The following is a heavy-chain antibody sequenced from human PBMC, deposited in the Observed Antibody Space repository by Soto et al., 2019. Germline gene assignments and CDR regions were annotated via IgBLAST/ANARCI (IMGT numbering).Heavy chain of an antibody. D-gene: IGHD5-12*01. V-gene: IGHV4-30-4*01. CDR3: AREGRQNSGFAYYYYGMDV. Sequence: SETLSLTCTVSGGSISSDDYYWSWIRQPPGKGLEWIGYIYYSGSTYYNPSLKSRVTISVDTSKNQFSLKLSSVTAADTAVYYCAREGRQNSGFAYYYYGMDVWGQGTAVTVSS. CDR1: GGSISSDDYY. CDR2: IYYSGST. J-gene: IGHJ6*02.